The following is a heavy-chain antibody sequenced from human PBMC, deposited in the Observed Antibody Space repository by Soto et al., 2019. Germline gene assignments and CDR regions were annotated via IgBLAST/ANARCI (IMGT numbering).Heavy chain of an antibody. Sequence: QVQLQESGPGLVKPSQTLSLTCTVSGGSISSGGYYWSWIRQHPGKGLEWIGYIYYSGSTYYNTSLKSRVTISVDTSKNQFSLKLSSVTAADTAVYYCGLGAAPKPYFDYWGQGTLVTVSS. CDR1: GGSISSGGYY. J-gene: IGHJ4*02. D-gene: IGHD2-2*02. V-gene: IGHV4-31*03. CDR3: GLGAAPKPYFDY. CDR2: IYYSGST.